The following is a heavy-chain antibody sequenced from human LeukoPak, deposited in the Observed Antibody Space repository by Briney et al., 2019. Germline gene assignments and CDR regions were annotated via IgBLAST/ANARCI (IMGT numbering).Heavy chain of an antibody. CDR1: GYTFTGYY. V-gene: IGHV1-2*02. J-gene: IGHJ5*02. CDR3: AIARSSGYYLNWFDP. Sequence: GASVKVSCKASGYTFTGYYMHWVRQAPGQGLEWMGWINPNSGGTNYAQKFQGRVTMTEDTSTDTAYMELSSLRSEDTAVYYCAIARSSGYYLNWFDPWGQGTLVTVSS. D-gene: IGHD3-22*01. CDR2: INPNSGGT.